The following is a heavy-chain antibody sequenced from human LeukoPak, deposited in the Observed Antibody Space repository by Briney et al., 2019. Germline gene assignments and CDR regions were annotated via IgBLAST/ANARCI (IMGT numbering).Heavy chain of an antibody. D-gene: IGHD6-13*01. Sequence: GGSLRLSCATSGFNFNTYTMNWVRQAPGKGLEWVSSITTTSSHTHYADSVKGRFTISRDNAKNSLYLQMNSLRAGDTAVYYCASLMAATQWGALDYWGQGTLVTVSS. J-gene: IGHJ4*02. CDR2: ITTTSSHT. CDR3: ASLMAATQWGALDY. V-gene: IGHV3-21*01. CDR1: GFNFNTYT.